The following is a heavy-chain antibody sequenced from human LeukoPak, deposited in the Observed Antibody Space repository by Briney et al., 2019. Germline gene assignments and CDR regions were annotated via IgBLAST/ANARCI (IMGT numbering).Heavy chain of an antibody. CDR1: GGSISSYY. Sequence: ASQTLSLTCTVSGGSISSYYWNWIRQPPGKGLEWIGDIDYRGSTNYNPSLKSRVTISVDTSKNQFSLKLSSVTAADTAVYYCARKTSRSSAYTTWGQGTLVTVSS. V-gene: IGHV4-59*01. CDR3: ARKTSRSSAYTT. J-gene: IGHJ5*02. D-gene: IGHD3-16*01. CDR2: IDYRGST.